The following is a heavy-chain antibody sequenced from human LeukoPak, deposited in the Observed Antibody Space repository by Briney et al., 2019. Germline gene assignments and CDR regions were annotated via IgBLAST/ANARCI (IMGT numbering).Heavy chain of an antibody. CDR2: ITTAGDT. J-gene: IGHJ4*02. CDR1: GFTFSNYD. V-gene: IGHV3-13*01. CDR3: ARESCSGGSCYQFDY. Sequence: PGGSLRLSCAASGFTFSNYDMHWVRQASGQGLEWVSVITTAGDTHYSGSVKGRFTISRDNAKNSLYLQMNSLRAGDTAVYYCARESCSGGSCYQFDYWGQGTLVTVSS. D-gene: IGHD2-15*01.